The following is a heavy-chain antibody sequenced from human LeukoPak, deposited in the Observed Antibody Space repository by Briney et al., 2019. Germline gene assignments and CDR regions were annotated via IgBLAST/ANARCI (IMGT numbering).Heavy chain of an antibody. Sequence: ASVKVSCKASGGTFSSYAINWVRQAPGQGLEWMGGIIPIFGTANYAQKFQGRVTITADESTSTAYMELSSLRSEDTAVYYCARGGWELLRFLYFDYWGQGTLVTVSS. CDR3: ARGGWELLRFLYFDY. D-gene: IGHD1-26*01. J-gene: IGHJ4*02. V-gene: IGHV1-69*01. CDR2: IIPIFGTA. CDR1: GGTFSSYA.